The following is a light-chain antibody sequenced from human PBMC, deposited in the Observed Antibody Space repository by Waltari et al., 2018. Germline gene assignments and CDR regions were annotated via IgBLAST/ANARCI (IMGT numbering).Light chain of an antibody. V-gene: IGKV3-20*01. Sequence: EIVLTQSPGTLSLSPGERATLSCRASQSVNSNYLAWYQQNPGQAPSLPIYAASNRAADIPDRFSGSGSGTDFTLTISRLEPEDFAVYYCQQYGSSPRTFGQGTKLDIK. CDR2: AAS. J-gene: IGKJ2*01. CDR1: QSVNSNY. CDR3: QQYGSSPRT.